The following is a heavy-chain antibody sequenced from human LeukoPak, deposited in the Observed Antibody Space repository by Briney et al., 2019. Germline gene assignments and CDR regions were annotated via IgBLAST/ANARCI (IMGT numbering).Heavy chain of an antibody. CDR1: GFTVSSNY. CDR3: TTGIMITFGGVIVVDY. V-gene: IGHV3-15*01. Sequence: GGSLRLSCAASGFTVSSNYMSWVRQAPGKGLEWVGRIKSKTDGGTTDYAAPVKGRFTISRDDSKNTLYLQMNSLKTEDTAVYYCTTGIMITFGGVIVVDYWGQGTLVTVSS. D-gene: IGHD3-16*02. J-gene: IGHJ4*02. CDR2: IKSKTDGGTT.